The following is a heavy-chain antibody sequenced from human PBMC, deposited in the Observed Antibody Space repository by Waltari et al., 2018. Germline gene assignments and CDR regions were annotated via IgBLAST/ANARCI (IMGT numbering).Heavy chain of an antibody. Sequence: EVQLVESGGGLVQPGGSLRLSCAASGFTFSSSALSWVRQAPGKGLELVSAISGSGGSTYYADSVKGRFTISRDNSKNTLYLQMNSLRAEDTAVYYCAKHDFSSGWSFDYWGQGTLVTVSS. CDR2: ISGSGGST. V-gene: IGHV3-23*04. CDR1: GFTFSSSA. J-gene: IGHJ4*02. D-gene: IGHD6-19*01. CDR3: AKHDFSSGWSFDY.